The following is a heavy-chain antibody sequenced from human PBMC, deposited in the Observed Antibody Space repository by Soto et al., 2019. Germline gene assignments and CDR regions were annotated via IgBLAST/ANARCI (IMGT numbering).Heavy chain of an antibody. Sequence: QVQLQESGPGLVKPSGTMSLTCAVSGGSINSRNWWTWVRKPPGKGLEWIGESYTSGSTNYNPSLKSRVSISVHRSNHQVSLNLSSVTAADTAVYFCARRILAGPYDCDYWGQGTLATVSS. J-gene: IGHJ4*02. CDR3: ARRILAGPYDCDY. D-gene: IGHD2-15*01. CDR1: GGSINSRNW. V-gene: IGHV4-4*02. CDR2: SYTSGST.